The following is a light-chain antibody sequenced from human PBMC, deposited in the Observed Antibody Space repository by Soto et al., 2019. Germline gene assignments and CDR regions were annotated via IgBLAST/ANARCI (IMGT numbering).Light chain of an antibody. V-gene: IGKV3-11*01. Sequence: EIVLTQSPATLSFSPGERATLSCRASQSVTSFLAWYQQKPGQAPRLRIYDASNRATGIPARFSGRGSGTDFTLTISSLEPEDFAVYYCQQRINWPLTFGGGTKVEIK. CDR1: QSVTSF. CDR2: DAS. J-gene: IGKJ4*01. CDR3: QQRINWPLT.